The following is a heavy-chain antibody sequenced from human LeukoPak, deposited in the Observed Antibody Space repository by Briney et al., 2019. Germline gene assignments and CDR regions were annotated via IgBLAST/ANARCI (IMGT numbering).Heavy chain of an antibody. V-gene: IGHV3-30*02. J-gene: IGHJ4*02. CDR3: ARRAGGYSHPYDY. CDR2: IRYDGSNK. D-gene: IGHD4-23*01. Sequence: GGSLRLSCVASGFTFNLYGMHWVRQAPGKGLEWVAFIRYDGSNKYYADSVKGRFTISRDNSKNTLYLQMNSLRAEDTAVYYCARRAGGYSHPYDYWGQGILVTVSS. CDR1: GFTFNLYG.